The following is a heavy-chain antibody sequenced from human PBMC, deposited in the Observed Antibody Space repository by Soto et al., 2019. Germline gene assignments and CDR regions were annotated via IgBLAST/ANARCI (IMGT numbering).Heavy chain of an antibody. V-gene: IGHV1-69*01. CDR2: IVPILSTT. J-gene: IGHJ5*02. CDR1: GGTFSSFS. CDR3: AGSPITAAPIPPYNWFDP. D-gene: IGHD6-25*01. Sequence: QVQLVQSGAEVKKPESSVRVSCKASGGTFSSFSISWVRQAPGQGLEWLGGIVPILSTTNYAQSFQGRVTITADESTSTAFMELSSLRSEDTAVYYCAGSPITAAPIPPYNWFDPWGQGTLVTVSS.